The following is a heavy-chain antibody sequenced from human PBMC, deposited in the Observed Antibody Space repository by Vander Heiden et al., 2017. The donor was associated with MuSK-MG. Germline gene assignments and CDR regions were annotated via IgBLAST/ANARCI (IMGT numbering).Heavy chain of an antibody. J-gene: IGHJ4*02. V-gene: IGHV4-59*01. Sequence: QVQLQESGPGLVKPSETLSLTCTVSGGSISSYYWSWIRQPPGKGLEWIGYIYYSGSTNYNPSLKSRVTISVDTSKNQFSLKLSSVTAADTAVYYCARGRYGSGSYYNVKGGLYYFDYWGQGTLVTVSS. CDR3: ARGRYGSGSYYNVKGGLYYFDY. CDR2: IYYSGST. CDR1: GGSISSYY. D-gene: IGHD3-10*01.